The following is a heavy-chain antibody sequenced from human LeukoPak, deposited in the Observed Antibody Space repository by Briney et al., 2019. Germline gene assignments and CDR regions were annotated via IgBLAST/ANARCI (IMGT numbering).Heavy chain of an antibody. D-gene: IGHD3-22*01. Sequence: GGSLRLSCAASGFTFSNYGMHWVRQAPGKGLEWVAVIWYDGSNKYYADSVKGRFTISRDNSKNTLYLQMNSLRAEDTAVYYFAREAYYYDSSGYYQTNYFDYWGQGTLVTVSS. CDR3: AREAYYYDSSGYYQTNYFDY. CDR2: IWYDGSNK. CDR1: GFTFSNYG. V-gene: IGHV3-33*01. J-gene: IGHJ4*02.